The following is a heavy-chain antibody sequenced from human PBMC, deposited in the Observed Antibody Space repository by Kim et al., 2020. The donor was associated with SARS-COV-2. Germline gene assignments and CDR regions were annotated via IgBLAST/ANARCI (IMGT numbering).Heavy chain of an antibody. Sequence: NSVKGRFTISRDNSKNTLYLQMGSLRAEDMAVYYCARKEIAAAGPSLDYWGQGTLVTVSS. J-gene: IGHJ4*02. D-gene: IGHD6-13*01. V-gene: IGHV3-64*01. CDR3: ARKEIAAAGPSLDY.